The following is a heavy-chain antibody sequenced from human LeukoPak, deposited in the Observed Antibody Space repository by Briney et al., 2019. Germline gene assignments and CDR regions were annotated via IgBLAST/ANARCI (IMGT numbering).Heavy chain of an antibody. CDR2: INHSGST. CDR1: GGSFSGYY. CDR3: ARLWSTDCSGGSCPHQPNY. D-gene: IGHD2-15*01. Sequence: SSETLSLTCAVYGGSFSGYYWSWIRQPPGKGLEWIGEINHSGSTYYNPSLKSRVTMSVDTSKNQFSLKLSSVIAADTAVYYCARLWSTDCSGGSCPHQPNYWGQGTLVTVSS. V-gene: IGHV4-34*01. J-gene: IGHJ4*02.